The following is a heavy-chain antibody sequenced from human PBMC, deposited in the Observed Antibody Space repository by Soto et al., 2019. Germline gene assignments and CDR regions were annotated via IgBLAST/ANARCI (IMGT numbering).Heavy chain of an antibody. CDR1: GFTFDDYA. J-gene: IGHJ6*02. Sequence: PGGSLRLSCAASGFTFDDYAMHWVRQAPGKGLEWVSLISWDGGSTYYADSVKGRFTISRDNSKNSLYLQMNSLRAEDTALYYCAKDRRLDTAMVDYYYYGMDVWGHGTTVTVSS. CDR3: AKDRRLDTAMVDYYYYGMDV. D-gene: IGHD5-18*01. CDR2: ISWDGGST. V-gene: IGHV3-43D*04.